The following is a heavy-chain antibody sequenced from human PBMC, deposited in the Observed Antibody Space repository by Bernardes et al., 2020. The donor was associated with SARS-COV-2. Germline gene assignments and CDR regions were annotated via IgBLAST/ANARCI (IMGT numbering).Heavy chain of an antibody. CDR1: GYSFSSLW. D-gene: IGHD3-10*01. Sequence: GESLMISCRGFGYSFSSLWIGWVRQLPGQGLEWMGIIHPGDSEMRYSPSFQGRVTISADKSTSTAHLQWSSLKAADTAMYFCVRPYYGSGSDYRDYWGQGTLVTVSS. CDR3: VRPYYGSGSDYRDY. V-gene: IGHV5-51*01. J-gene: IGHJ4*02. CDR2: IHPGDSEM.